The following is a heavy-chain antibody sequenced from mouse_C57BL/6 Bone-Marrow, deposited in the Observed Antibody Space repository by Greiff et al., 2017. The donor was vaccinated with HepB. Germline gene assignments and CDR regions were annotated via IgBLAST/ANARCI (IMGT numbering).Heavy chain of an antibody. CDR2: IYPGNSDT. J-gene: IGHJ2*01. D-gene: IGHD1-1*01. Sequence: VQLQQSGTVLARPGASVKMSCKTSGYTFTSYWMHWVKQRPGQGLEWIGAIYPGNSDTSYNQKFKGKAKLTADTSASTAYMELSSLTNEDSAVYYCTSTPVVSWELYSFDYWGQGTTLSVSS. CDR3: TSTPVVSWELYSFDY. V-gene: IGHV1-5*01. CDR1: GYTFTSYW.